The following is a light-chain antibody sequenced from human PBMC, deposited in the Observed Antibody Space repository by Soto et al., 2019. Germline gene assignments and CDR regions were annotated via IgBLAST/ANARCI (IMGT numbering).Light chain of an antibody. CDR3: QQYGSSPTWT. V-gene: IGKV3-20*01. CDR1: QSVSSSY. J-gene: IGKJ1*01. CDR2: GAS. Sequence: EIVLTQSPGTLSLSPGERATLSCRASQSVSSSYLAWYQQTPGQAPRLLLYGASSRATGTPDRFSGSGSGTDFTLTISRLEPEDFAVHYCQQYGSSPTWTFGQGTKVDIK.